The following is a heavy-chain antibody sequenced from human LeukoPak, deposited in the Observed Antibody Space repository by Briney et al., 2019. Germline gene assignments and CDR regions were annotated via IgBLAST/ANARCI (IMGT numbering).Heavy chain of an antibody. CDR2: IYYSGST. CDR1: GGSISSGDYY. V-gene: IGHV4-30-4*08. CDR3: ARGSPGGITIFGVVTPMPNWFDP. Sequence: SQTLSLTCTVSGGSISSGDYYWSWIRQPPGKGLEWIGYIYYSGSTYYNPSLKSRVTISVDTSKNQFSLKLSSVTAADTAVYYCARGSPGGITIFGVVTPMPNWFDPWGQGTLVTVSS. J-gene: IGHJ5*02. D-gene: IGHD3-3*01.